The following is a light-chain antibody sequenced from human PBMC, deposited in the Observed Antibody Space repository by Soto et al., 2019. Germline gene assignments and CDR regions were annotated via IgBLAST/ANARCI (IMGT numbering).Light chain of an antibody. CDR2: CAS. CDR1: QSVLYGPNNKNY. V-gene: IGKV4-1*01. Sequence: DIVMTQFPDSLAVSLGERVTINCKSSQSVLYGPNNKNYLGWYQRKPGQPPKLLIYCASTRESGVPDRFSGSGSGTDFALTISSLQAEDVAVYYCQQYYAPPWTFGQGTKVEIK. J-gene: IGKJ1*01. CDR3: QQYYAPPWT.